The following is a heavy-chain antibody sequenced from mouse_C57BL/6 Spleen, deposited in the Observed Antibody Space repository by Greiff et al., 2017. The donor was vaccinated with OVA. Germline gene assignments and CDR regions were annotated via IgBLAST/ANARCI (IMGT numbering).Heavy chain of an antibody. CDR2: LYPGDGDS. D-gene: IGHD1-1*01. V-gene: IGHV1-82*01. CDR1: GYAFRSSW. Sequence: VKLQESGPELVKPGASVKISCKASGYAFRSSWLNWVKQRPGKGLEWIGRLYPGDGDSIYNGSFKGKAPLTADKSSSTAYMQLSSLASNDSAVYFCARDYGSSSYFDYWGKGTTLTVSS. J-gene: IGHJ2*01. CDR3: ARDYGSSSYFDY.